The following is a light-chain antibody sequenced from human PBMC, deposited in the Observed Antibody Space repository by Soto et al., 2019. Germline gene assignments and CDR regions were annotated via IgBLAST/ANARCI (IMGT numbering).Light chain of an antibody. J-gene: IGKJ1*01. V-gene: IGKV3-11*01. CDR2: DAS. CDR1: QSVSSY. Sequence: EIVLTQSPATLSLSAVERATLSCRASQSVSSYLAWYQQKPGQAPRLLIYDASNRATGIPARFSGSGSGTDFTLTISSLEPEDFAVYYCQQRSNWPPWTFGQGTKVDI. CDR3: QQRSNWPPWT.